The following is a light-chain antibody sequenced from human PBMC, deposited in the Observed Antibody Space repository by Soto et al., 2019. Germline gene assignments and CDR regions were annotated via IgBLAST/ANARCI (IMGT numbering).Light chain of an antibody. J-gene: IGLJ3*02. CDR3: GTWDSDLSAEV. V-gene: IGLV1-51*01. Sequence: QAVVTQPPSVSAAPGQKVTISCSGSSSNIGTNYVSWYQQLPGRAPKLVIFDNSKRPSGIPDRFSGSKSGSSATLGVTGLQTGDEADYYCGTWDSDLSAEVFGGGTKLTVL. CDR1: SSNIGTNY. CDR2: DNS.